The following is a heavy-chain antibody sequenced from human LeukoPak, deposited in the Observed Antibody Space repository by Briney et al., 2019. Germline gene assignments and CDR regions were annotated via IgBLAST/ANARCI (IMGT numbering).Heavy chain of an antibody. J-gene: IGHJ3*02. D-gene: IGHD4-11*01. CDR3: ARNSRYSFDI. CDR2: IKSDGSEK. V-gene: IGHV3-7*04. Sequence: PGGSLRLSCAASGXTFSYYWMSWVRQAPGKGLEWVAHIKSDGSEKYYVDSVKGRFTISRDNAKNSLYLPMNSLRAEDTAVYYCARNSRYSFDIWGQGTMVTVSS. CDR1: GXTFSYYW.